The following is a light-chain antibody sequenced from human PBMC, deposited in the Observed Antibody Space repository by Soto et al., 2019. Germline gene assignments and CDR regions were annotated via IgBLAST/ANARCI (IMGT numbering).Light chain of an antibody. Sequence: VLKPSRDTLCLSAGERATHSWSVGQSVSSYLAWYQQKPGQAPRLLIYDASNRATGIPARFSGTGSGTDFALTINRLEHEDFAVYYCQVRTNWSLEFGRGTRLEIK. CDR3: QVRTNWSLE. J-gene: IGKJ5*01. CDR1: QSVSSY. V-gene: IGKV3-11*01. CDR2: DAS.